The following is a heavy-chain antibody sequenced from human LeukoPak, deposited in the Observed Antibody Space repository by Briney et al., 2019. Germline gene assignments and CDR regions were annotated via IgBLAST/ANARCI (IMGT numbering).Heavy chain of an antibody. V-gene: IGHV1-2*02. D-gene: IGHD2-2*02. CDR2: INPNSGGT. J-gene: IGHJ6*03. Sequence: ASVKVSCKASGYTFTGYYMHWVRQAPGQGLEWMGWINPNSGGTNYAQKFQGRVTMTRDTSISTAYMELSRLRSDDTAVYYCAREGVAGYCSSTSCYTLSYYYYYMDVWGKGTTVTVSS. CDR1: GYTFTGYY. CDR3: AREGVAGYCSSTSCYTLSYYYYYMDV.